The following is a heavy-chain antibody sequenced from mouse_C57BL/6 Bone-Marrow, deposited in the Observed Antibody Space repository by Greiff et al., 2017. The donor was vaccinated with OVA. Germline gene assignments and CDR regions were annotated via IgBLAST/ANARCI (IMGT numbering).Heavy chain of an antibody. CDR2: ISDGGSYT. Sequence: EVQLVESGGGLVKPGGSLTLSCAASGFTFSSYAMSWVRQTPEKRLEWVATISDGGSYTYYPDNVKGRFTISRDNAKNNLYLQMSHLKSEDTAMYYCAREGIYYGSHWYFDVWGTGTTVTVSS. CDR1: GFTFSSYA. CDR3: AREGIYYGSHWYFDV. V-gene: IGHV5-4*01. D-gene: IGHD1-1*01. J-gene: IGHJ1*03.